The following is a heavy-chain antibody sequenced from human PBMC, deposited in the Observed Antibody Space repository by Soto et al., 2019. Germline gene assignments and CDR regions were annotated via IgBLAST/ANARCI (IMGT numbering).Heavy chain of an antibody. CDR3: ARTGYCSGGSCPRGAYGMDV. V-gene: IGHV4-31*03. J-gene: IGHJ6*02. CDR2: IYYSGST. D-gene: IGHD2-15*01. CDR1: GGSISSGGYY. Sequence: QVQLQESGPGLVKPSQTLSLTCTVSGGSISSGGYYWSWIRQHPGKGLEWIGYIYYSGSTYYNPSLKSRVTISVDTSKNQFSLKLSSVTAADTAVYYCARTGYCSGGSCPRGAYGMDVWGQGTTVTVSS.